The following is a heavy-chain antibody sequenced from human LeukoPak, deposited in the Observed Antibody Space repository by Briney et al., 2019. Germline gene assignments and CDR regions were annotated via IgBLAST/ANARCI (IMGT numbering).Heavy chain of an antibody. V-gene: IGHV3-7*01. CDR1: GFSFRTYW. D-gene: IGHD3-3*01. Sequence: GGSLRLSCAASGFSFRTYWMSWVRQAPGKGLEWVANLKQDESEKNYVDSVKGRFTISRDNANNFLYLQMNSLRVEDTAVYYCAIEYIEWQVLFDYWGQGTRVTVSS. CDR2: LKQDESEK. J-gene: IGHJ4*02. CDR3: AIEYIEWQVLFDY.